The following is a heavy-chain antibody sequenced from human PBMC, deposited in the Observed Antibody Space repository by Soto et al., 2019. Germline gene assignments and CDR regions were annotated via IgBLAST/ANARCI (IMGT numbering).Heavy chain of an antibody. CDR3: ARSPPHYDILTRPYFDY. D-gene: IGHD3-9*01. J-gene: IGHJ4*02. CDR2: IWYDGSNK. Sequence: PGGSLRLSCAASGFTFSSYGMHWVRQAPGKGLEWVAVIWYDGSNKYYADSVKGRFTISRDNSKNTLYLQMNSLRAEDTAVYYYARSPPHYDILTRPYFDYWGQGTLVTAPQ. CDR1: GFTFSSYG. V-gene: IGHV3-33*01.